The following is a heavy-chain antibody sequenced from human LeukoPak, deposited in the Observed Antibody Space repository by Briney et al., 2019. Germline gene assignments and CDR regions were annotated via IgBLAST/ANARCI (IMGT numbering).Heavy chain of an antibody. CDR1: GGSISSGGYY. CDR3: ARDGGIAAAGTLAN. Sequence: PSQTLSLTCTVSGGSISSGGYYWSWIRQHPGKGLEWIGYIYYSGSTYYNPSLKSRVTISVDTSKNQFSLKLSSVTAADTAVYYCARDGGIAAAGTLANWGQGTLVTVSS. CDR2: IYYSGST. D-gene: IGHD6-13*01. V-gene: IGHV4-31*03. J-gene: IGHJ4*02.